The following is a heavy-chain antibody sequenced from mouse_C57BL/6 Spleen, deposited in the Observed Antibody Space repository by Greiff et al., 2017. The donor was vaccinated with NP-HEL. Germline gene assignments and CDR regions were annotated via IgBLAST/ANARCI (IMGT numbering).Heavy chain of an antibody. D-gene: IGHD2-5*01. J-gene: IGHJ3*01. V-gene: IGHV5-4*01. CDR3: AREGHSNFAY. CDR1: GFTFSSYA. CDR2: ISDGGSYT. Sequence: EVQGVESGGGLVKPGGSLKLSCAASGFTFSSYAMSWVRQTPEKRLEWVATISDGGSYTYYPDNVKGRFTISRDNAKNNLYLQMSHLKSEDTAMYYCAREGHSNFAYWGQGTLVTVSA.